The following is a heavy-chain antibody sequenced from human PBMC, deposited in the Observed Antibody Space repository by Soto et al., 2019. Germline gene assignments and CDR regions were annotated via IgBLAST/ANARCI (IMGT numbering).Heavy chain of an antibody. CDR1: GYTFTSYA. CDR2: INAGNGNT. D-gene: IGHD2-15*01. V-gene: IGHV1-3*01. J-gene: IGHJ3*02. Sequence: ASVKVSCKASGYTFTSYAMHWVRQAPGQRLEWMGWINAGNGNTKYSQKFQGRVTITRDTSASTAYMELSSLRSEDTAVYYFAADGNGAAFDIWGQGTMVTVSS. CDR3: AADGNGAAFDI.